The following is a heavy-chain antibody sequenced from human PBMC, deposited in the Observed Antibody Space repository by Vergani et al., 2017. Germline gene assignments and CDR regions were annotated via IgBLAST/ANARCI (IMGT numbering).Heavy chain of an antibody. CDR1: GFTFSSYA. CDR3: AKGQYGDYFDY. J-gene: IGHJ4*02. Sequence: VQLVESGGGLVKPGGSLRLSCGASGFTFSSYAMTWVRQAPGKGLEWVSAISGSGGNTFYTDSVKGRFTISRDNSKNTLYLQMNSLRVGDTAIYYCAKGQYGDYFDYWGQGTLVTVSS. V-gene: IGHV3-23*04. CDR2: ISGSGGNT. D-gene: IGHD4-17*01.